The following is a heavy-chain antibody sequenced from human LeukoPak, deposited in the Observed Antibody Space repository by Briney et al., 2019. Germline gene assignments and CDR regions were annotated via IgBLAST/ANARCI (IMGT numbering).Heavy chain of an antibody. CDR1: GFTFSSYA. CDR2: ISGSGGST. V-gene: IGHV3-23*01. D-gene: IGHD5-18*01. CDR3: AKGQLWPPFFDY. Sequence: GGSLRLSCAASGFTFSSYAMSWVRQAPGKGQEWVSAISGSGGSTYYADSVKGRFTISRDNSKNTLYLQMNSLRAEDTAVYYCAKGQLWPPFFDYWGQGTLVTVSS. J-gene: IGHJ4*02.